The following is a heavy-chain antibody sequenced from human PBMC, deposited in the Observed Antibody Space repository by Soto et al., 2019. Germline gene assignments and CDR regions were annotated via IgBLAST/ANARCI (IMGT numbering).Heavy chain of an antibody. V-gene: IGHV4-31*03. CDR1: GGSINTAAYY. J-gene: IGHJ4*02. D-gene: IGHD6-19*01. CDR2: IFYSGSA. Sequence: SETLSLTCNVTGGSINTAAYYWICIRQVPGKGLEWIGYIFYSGSAYYHPSLKSRASISVDRSKNQFSLKVNSVTAEDTGVYYCVRDGSTGWHFDSWGQGTLVTVSS. CDR3: VRDGSTGWHFDS.